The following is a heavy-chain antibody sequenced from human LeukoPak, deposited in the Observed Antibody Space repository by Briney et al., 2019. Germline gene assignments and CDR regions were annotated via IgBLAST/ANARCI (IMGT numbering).Heavy chain of an antibody. V-gene: IGHV1-69*01. CDR1: GGTFSSYA. CDR2: IIPIFGTA. J-gene: IGHJ6*03. D-gene: IGHD2-21*02. Sequence: SVKVSCKASGGTFSSYAISWVRQAPGQGLEWMGGIIPIFGTANYAQKFQGRVTITADESTSTAYMELSSLRSEDTAVYYCARTVVTYYYYYYYMDVWGKGTTVTVSS. CDR3: ARTVVTYYYYYYYMDV.